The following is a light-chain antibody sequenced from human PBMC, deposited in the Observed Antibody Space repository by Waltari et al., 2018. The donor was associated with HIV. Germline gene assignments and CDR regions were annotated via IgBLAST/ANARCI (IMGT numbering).Light chain of an antibody. CDR2: DAS. V-gene: IGKV1-33*01. CDR1: QDISNY. J-gene: IGKJ1*01. Sequence: DIQMTQSPSSLSASVGERVTITCQASQDISNYLNWYQQKPGKAPKLLIYDASNLETGVPSRFSGSGSGTDFTFTISSLQPEDIATYYCQQYDNLPWTFGQGTKVEIK. CDR3: QQYDNLPWT.